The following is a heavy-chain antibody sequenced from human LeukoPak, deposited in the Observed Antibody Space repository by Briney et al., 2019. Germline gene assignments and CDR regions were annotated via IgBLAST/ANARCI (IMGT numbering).Heavy chain of an antibody. D-gene: IGHD1-1*01. J-gene: IGHJ6*02. CDR1: GFCFSSFD. Sequence: GASLRLSCAACGFCFSSFDMSWGRQAPGEGLEWVSGISGSGGSTYYTDSVKGRFTISRDNSKNTLYLQMNSLRAEDTAVYYCAKVSWSPGTDVWGQGPTVTVSS. CDR3: AKVSWSPGTDV. CDR2: ISGSGGST. V-gene: IGHV3-23*01.